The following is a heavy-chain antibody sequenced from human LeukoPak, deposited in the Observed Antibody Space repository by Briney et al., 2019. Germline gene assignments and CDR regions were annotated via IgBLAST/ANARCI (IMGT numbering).Heavy chain of an antibody. J-gene: IGHJ6*02. CDR1: GGSISSYY. Sequence: SETLSLTCTVSGGSISSYYWSWIRQPPGKGLEWIGYIYYSGSTNYNPSLKSRVTISVDTSKNQFSLKLSSVTAADTAVYYCARGLVNYYYYYGMDVWGQGTTVTVSS. CDR3: ARGLVNYYYYYGMDV. V-gene: IGHV4-59*01. CDR2: IYYSGST. D-gene: IGHD2-8*02.